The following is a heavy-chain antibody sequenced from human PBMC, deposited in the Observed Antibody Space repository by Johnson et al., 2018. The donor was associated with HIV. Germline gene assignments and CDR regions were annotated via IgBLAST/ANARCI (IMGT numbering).Heavy chain of an antibody. CDR1: GFTFDDYA. Sequence: VQLVESGGGLVQPGRSLRLSCAASGFTFDDYAMHWVRQAPGKGLEWVSGISWNSGSIGYADSVKGRFTISRDNAKNSLYLQMNSLRAEDTALYYCAKDRRAAAADAFDIWGQGTMVTVSS. CDR2: ISWNSGSI. V-gene: IGHV3-9*01. CDR3: AKDRRAAAADAFDI. D-gene: IGHD6-13*01. J-gene: IGHJ3*02.